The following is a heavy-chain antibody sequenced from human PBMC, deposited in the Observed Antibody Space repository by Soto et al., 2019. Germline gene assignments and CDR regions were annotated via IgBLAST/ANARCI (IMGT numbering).Heavy chain of an antibody. J-gene: IGHJ4*02. CDR2: INHSGST. D-gene: IGHD6-6*01. Sequence: PSETLSLTCAVYGGSFSGYYWSWIRQPPGKGLEWIGEINHSGSTNYNPSLKSRVTISVDTSKNQFSLKLSSVTAADTAVYYCAILGPQDSHRGRARPSDYWGQGNLVTVSS. CDR3: AILGPQDSHRGRARPSDY. V-gene: IGHV4-34*01. CDR1: GGSFSGYY.